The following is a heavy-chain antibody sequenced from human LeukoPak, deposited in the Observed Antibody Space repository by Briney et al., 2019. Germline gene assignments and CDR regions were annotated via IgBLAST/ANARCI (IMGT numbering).Heavy chain of an antibody. D-gene: IGHD2-2*01. V-gene: IGHV3-20*04. CDR2: INWNGGST. Sequence: RPGGSLRLSCAASGFTFDDYGMSWVRQAPGKGLEWVSGINWNGGSTGYADSVKGRFTISRDNAKNSLYLQMNSLRAEDTALYYCAREMSCSSTSCYYGHYFDYWGQGTLVTVSS. CDR1: GFTFDDYG. CDR3: AREMSCSSTSCYYGHYFDY. J-gene: IGHJ4*02.